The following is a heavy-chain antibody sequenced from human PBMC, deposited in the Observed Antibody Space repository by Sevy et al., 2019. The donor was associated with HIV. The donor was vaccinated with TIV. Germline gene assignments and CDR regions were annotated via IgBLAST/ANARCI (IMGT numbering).Heavy chain of an antibody. CDR3: ARGLEITAAGLFDY. J-gene: IGHJ4*02. Sequence: SETLSLTCAVYGGSFSGYYWSWIRQPPGKGLEWIGEINHSGSTNYNPSLKSRVTISVDTSKNRFSLKLSSVTAADTAVYYCARGLEITAAGLFDYWGQGTLVTVSS. D-gene: IGHD6-13*01. CDR2: INHSGST. CDR1: GGSFSGYY. V-gene: IGHV4-34*01.